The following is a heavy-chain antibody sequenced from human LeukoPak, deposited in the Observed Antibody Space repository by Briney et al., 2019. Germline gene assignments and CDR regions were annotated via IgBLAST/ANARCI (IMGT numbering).Heavy chain of an antibody. CDR1: GFTFSSYW. CDR2: IKQDGSEK. J-gene: IGHJ4*02. CDR3: ARWGRGYSGYGLSPLGGY. Sequence: GGALRLSCAASGFTFSSYWMSWVRQAPGKGLEGVANIKQDGSEKYYVDSVKGRFTISRDNAKNSLYLQMNSLRAEDTAVYYCARWGRGYSGYGLSPLGGYWGQGTLVTVSS. D-gene: IGHD5-12*01. V-gene: IGHV3-7*01.